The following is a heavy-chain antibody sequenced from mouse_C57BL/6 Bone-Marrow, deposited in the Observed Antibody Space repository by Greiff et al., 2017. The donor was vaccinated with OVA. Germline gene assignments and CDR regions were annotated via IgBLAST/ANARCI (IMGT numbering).Heavy chain of an antibody. Sequence: EVKLVESGGDLVKPGGSLKLSCAASGFTFSSYGMSWVRQTPDKRLEWVATISSGGSYTYYPDSVKGRFTISRDNAKNTLYLQMSSLKSEDTAMYYCARLGPYYFDYWGQGTTLTVSS. D-gene: IGHD4-1*01. CDR3: ARLGPYYFDY. J-gene: IGHJ2*01. V-gene: IGHV5-6*02. CDR2: ISSGGSYT. CDR1: GFTFSSYG.